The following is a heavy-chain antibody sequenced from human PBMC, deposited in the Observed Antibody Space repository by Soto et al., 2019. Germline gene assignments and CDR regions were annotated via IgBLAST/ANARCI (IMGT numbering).Heavy chain of an antibody. V-gene: IGHV4-39*01. CDR3: ARHSGGWLYYFDY. J-gene: IGHJ4*02. Sequence: SETLSLTCTVSGGSMSSSSYYWGWTRQPPGEGLEWIGSIYYSGRTYYKSSLESRLTISVDTSKNQISLKLSSVTAADTAVYYCARHSGGWLYYFDYWGQGTLVTVSS. D-gene: IGHD2-15*01. CDR1: GGSMSSSSYY. CDR2: IYYSGRT.